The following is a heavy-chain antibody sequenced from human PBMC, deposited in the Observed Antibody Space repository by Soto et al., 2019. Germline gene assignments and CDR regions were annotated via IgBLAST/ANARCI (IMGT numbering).Heavy chain of an antibody. V-gene: IGHV3-15*01. CDR2: IKSKGHGGTI. CDR1: GFAFNHAY. CDR3: STDAKPTAGARLDY. Sequence: EVQLVESGGGLVEPGGSLRLSCAGYGFAFNHAYMTWVRQAPGKGLEWVGRIKSKGHGGTIDYAAPVKGRFTISRDDSTNTLFLQMNSLKTEDTAVYYCSTDAKPTAGARLDYWGQGTLVTVSS. J-gene: IGHJ4*02. D-gene: IGHD1-1*01.